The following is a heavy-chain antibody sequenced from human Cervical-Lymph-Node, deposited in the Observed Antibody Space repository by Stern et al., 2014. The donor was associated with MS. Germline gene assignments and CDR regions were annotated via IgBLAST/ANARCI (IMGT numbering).Heavy chain of an antibody. CDR2: INTDGRTT. Sequence: EVQLVESGGGLVQPGGSLRLSCAASGFTFSSYWMNWVRQAPGKGLVWVSRINTDGRTTNYADSVKGRFTISRDNAKNTLYLRMNSLRVEDTAVYYCARGTVAAAGTDYWGQGTLVTVSS. D-gene: IGHD6-13*01. CDR3: ARGTVAAAGTDY. CDR1: GFTFSSYW. V-gene: IGHV3-74*01. J-gene: IGHJ4*02.